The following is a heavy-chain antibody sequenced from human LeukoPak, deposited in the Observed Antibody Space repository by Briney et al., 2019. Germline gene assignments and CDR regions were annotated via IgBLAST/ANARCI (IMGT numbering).Heavy chain of an antibody. Sequence: GGSLRLSCAASGFTFSSYAMSWVRQAPGKGLEWVSAISGSGGSTYYADSVKGRFTISRDNAKNSLYLQMNSLRAEDTAVYYCARDGVSGSAYSGGMDVWGQGTTDTVSS. D-gene: IGHD1-26*01. CDR1: GFTFSSYA. CDR3: ARDGVSGSAYSGGMDV. CDR2: ISGSGGST. V-gene: IGHV3-23*01. J-gene: IGHJ6*02.